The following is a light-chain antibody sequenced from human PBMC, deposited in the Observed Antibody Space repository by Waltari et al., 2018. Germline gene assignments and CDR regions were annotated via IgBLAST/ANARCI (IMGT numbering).Light chain of an antibody. Sequence: DIVMTQSPDSLAVSLGERATGNCRSNQILFYIPNGRDYLAWYQQRPGQPPRLLPSWASVREPGVPDRFSGSGSATDFTLTIASLQAEDVATYFCQQYYDSPHTFGQGTKLDIK. CDR2: WAS. J-gene: IGKJ2*01. CDR1: QILFYIPNGRDY. CDR3: QQYYDSPHT. V-gene: IGKV4-1*01.